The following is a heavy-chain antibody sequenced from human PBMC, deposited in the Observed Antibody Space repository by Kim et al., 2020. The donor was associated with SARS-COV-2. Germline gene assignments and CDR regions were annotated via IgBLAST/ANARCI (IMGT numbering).Heavy chain of an antibody. CDR2: VYHSGST. D-gene: IGHD3-22*01. J-gene: IGHJ4*02. Sequence: SETLSLTCTVSGGSISNSFNYWGWIRQPPGKGLEWIGSVYHSGSTYDSSSLKSRITVSVDTSTNQFSLKLTSVTAAYAAVYYFGRPPHDSSGYVDYWGQGILVTVSS. V-gene: IGHV4-39*01. CDR1: GGSISNSFNY. CDR3: GRPPHDSSGYVDY.